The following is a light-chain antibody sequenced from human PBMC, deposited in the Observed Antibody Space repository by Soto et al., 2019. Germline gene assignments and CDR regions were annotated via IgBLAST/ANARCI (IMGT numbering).Light chain of an antibody. J-gene: IGLJ1*01. CDR1: SSNIGTNA. V-gene: IGLV1-44*01. CDR2: NNN. CDR3: AAWDDSLNGYV. Sequence: HCVLAQPLSASGTPGQRVTISCSGGSSNIGTNAVNWYQQLPGTAPKLLTYNNNQRPSGVPDRFSGSKSGTSASLAISGLQSEDESYYYCAAWDDSLNGYVFGTGTKATFL.